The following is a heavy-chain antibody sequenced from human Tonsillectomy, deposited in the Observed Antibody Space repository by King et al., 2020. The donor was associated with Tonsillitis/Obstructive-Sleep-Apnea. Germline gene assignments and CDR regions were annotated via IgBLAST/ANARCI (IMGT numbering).Heavy chain of an antibody. CDR1: GFTFSSYE. CDR3: ARDFYDGSGYYYFYGMDV. V-gene: IGHV3-48*03. D-gene: IGHD3-22*01. J-gene: IGHJ6*02. Sequence: VQLVESGGGLVQPGGSLRLSCVASGFTFSSYEMNWVRQAPGKGLEWVSYISSSARIIYYADSVKGRFTISRDNAKNSLFLEMNSLRAEDTAVYYCARDFYDGSGYYYFYGMDVWGQGTTVTVSS. CDR2: ISSSARII.